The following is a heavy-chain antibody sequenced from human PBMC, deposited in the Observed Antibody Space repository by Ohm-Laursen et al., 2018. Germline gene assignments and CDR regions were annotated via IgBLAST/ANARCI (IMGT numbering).Heavy chain of an antibody. D-gene: IGHD3-3*01. V-gene: IGHV4-34*01. J-gene: IGHJ4*02. CDR3: ARVGPTYYDFWSGYVNFDY. CDR1: GGSFSGYY. CDR2: INHSGST. Sequence: GTLSLTCAVYGGSFSGYYWSWIRQPPGKGLEWIGEINHSGSTNYNPSLKSRVTISVDTSKNQFSLKLSSVTAADTAVYYCARVGPTYYDFWSGYVNFDYWGQGTLVTVSS.